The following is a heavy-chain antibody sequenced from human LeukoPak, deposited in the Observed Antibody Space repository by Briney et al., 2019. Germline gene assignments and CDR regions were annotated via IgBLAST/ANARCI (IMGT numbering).Heavy chain of an antibody. CDR2: ISGSGGST. V-gene: IGHV3-23*01. Sequence: GGSLRLSCAASGFTFSSYAMSWVRQAPGKGLEWVSAISGSGGSTYYADSVKGRFTISRDNSKNTLYLQMNSLRAEDTAVYYCAKSDYYDSSGYYPDAFDIWGQGTMVTVSS. CDR3: AKSDYYDSSGYYPDAFDI. J-gene: IGHJ3*02. D-gene: IGHD3-22*01. CDR1: GFTFSSYA.